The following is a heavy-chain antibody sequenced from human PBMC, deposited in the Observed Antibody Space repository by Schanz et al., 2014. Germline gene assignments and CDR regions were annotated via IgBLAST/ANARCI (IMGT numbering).Heavy chain of an antibody. V-gene: IGHV1-18*01. CDR2: INAHTGNT. CDR3: ARVHIATYHYNSPGAFDI. Sequence: QVQLVQSGAEVMKPGSSVKVSCKASGGTFSSYTINWVRQAPGQGLELMGWINAHTGNTQYAQKFQGRVNMTRDTVTTTVHLELTRLRTDDTAIYYCARVHIATYHYNSPGAFDIWGQGTRVTDSS. J-gene: IGHJ3*02. CDR1: GGTFSSYT. D-gene: IGHD3-10*01.